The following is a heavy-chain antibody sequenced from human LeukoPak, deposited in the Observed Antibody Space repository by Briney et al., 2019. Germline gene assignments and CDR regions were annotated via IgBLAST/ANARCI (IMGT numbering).Heavy chain of an antibody. CDR3: ARGLYYYDSSGYLYF. J-gene: IGHJ4*02. V-gene: IGHV3-53*01. D-gene: IGHD3-22*01. CDR1: GFTVSSNC. CDR2: IYSDGST. Sequence: GGSLRLSCAASGFTVSSNCMSWVRQAPGKGLEWVSIIYSDGSTYYADSVKGRFTISRDNSKNTLYLQMNSLRAEDTAVYYCARGLYYYDSSGYLYFWGQGTLVTVSS.